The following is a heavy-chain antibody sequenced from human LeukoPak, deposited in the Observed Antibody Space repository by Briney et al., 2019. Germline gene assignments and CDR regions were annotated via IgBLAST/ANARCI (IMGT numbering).Heavy chain of an antibody. D-gene: IGHD3-22*01. V-gene: IGHV3-49*03. CDR3: TREAGIWYDSSGYYSIY. CDR2: IRSKAYGGTT. Sequence: SLRLSCTPSGFTFGDYAMSWFRQAPGKGLEWVGFIRSKAYGGTTEYAASVKGRFTISRDDSKSIAYLQMNSLKTEDTAVYYCTREAGIWYDSSGYYSIYWGQGTLVTVSS. CDR1: GFTFGDYA. J-gene: IGHJ4*02.